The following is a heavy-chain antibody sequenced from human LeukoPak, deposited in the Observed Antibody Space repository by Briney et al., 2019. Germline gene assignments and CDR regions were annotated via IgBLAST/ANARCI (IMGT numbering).Heavy chain of an antibody. V-gene: IGHV3-9*01. CDR1: GFTFDDYA. Sequence: GGSLRLSCAASGFTFDDYAMHWVRQAPGKGLEWVSGISWNSGSIGYADSVKGRFTISRDNAKNSLYLQMNSLRAEDTALYYCAKDSNGQWLPHNWFDPWGQGTLVTVSS. J-gene: IGHJ5*02. CDR2: ISWNSGSI. D-gene: IGHD6-19*01. CDR3: AKDSNGQWLPHNWFDP.